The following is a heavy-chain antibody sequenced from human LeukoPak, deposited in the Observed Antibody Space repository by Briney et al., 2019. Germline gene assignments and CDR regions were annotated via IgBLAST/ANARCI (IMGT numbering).Heavy chain of an antibody. V-gene: IGHV3-53*01. CDR3: ARSFNGAYFDY. Sequence: PGGSLRLSCAVSGFTFSSYEMNWVRQAPGKGLEWVSLIYSGGNTYYVDSVKGRFTISRDNSKNTLYLQMNSLRAEDTAVYYCARSFNGAYFDYWGQGTLVTVSA. CDR2: IYSGGNT. D-gene: IGHD3-10*01. CDR1: GFTFSSYE. J-gene: IGHJ4*02.